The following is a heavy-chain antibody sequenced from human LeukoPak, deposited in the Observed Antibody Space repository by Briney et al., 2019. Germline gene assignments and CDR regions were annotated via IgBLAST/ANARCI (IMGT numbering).Heavy chain of an antibody. CDR1: GYTFTGYY. V-gene: IGHV1-2*04. Sequence: ASVKVSCKASGYTFTGYYMHWVRRAPGQGLEWMGWINPNSGGTNYAQKFQGWVTMTRDTSISTAYMELSRLRSDDTAVYYCAREWRYYYGSGSYSTFDYWGQGTLVTVSS. D-gene: IGHD3-10*01. CDR3: AREWRYYYGSGSYSTFDY. CDR2: INPNSGGT. J-gene: IGHJ4*02.